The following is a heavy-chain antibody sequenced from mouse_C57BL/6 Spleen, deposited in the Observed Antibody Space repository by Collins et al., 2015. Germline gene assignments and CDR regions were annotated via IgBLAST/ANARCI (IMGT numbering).Heavy chain of an antibody. CDR1: GYTFTSYW. J-gene: IGHJ2*01. CDR3: ARGYLRFDY. Sequence: QVQLQQPGAELVMPGASVKLSCKASGYTFTSYWMHWVKQRPGQGLEWIGEIDPSDSYTNYNQKFKGKSTLTVDKSSSTAYMQLSSLTSEDSAVYYCARGYLRFDYWGQGTTLTVSS. CDR2: IDPSDSYT. D-gene: IGHD1-2*01. V-gene: IGHV1-69*01.